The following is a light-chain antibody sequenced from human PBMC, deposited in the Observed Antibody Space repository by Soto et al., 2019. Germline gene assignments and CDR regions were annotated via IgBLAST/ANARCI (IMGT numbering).Light chain of an antibody. CDR2: DAS. CDR3: QQRSNWL. Sequence: EIVLTQSPATLSLSPGERATLSCRASQSVSSYLAWYQQKPGQAPRLLIYDASNRATGIPARFSGSGSGTDFTRTISSLEPEDFEVYYCQQRSNWLFGGGTKVEIK. CDR1: QSVSSY. V-gene: IGKV3-11*01. J-gene: IGKJ4*01.